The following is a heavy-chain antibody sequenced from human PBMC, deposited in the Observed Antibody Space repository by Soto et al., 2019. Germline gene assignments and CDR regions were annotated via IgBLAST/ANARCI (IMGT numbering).Heavy chain of an antibody. CDR1: GGTFSSYT. J-gene: IGHJ2*01. Sequence: QVQLVQSGAEVKKPGSWVKVSCKASGGTFSSYTISWVRQAPGQGLECMGRIIPILGIANYAQKFQGRVTITADKSTSTAYMELSSLRSEDTAVYYCAREVGLNDYSDYDWYFDLWGRGTLVTVSS. D-gene: IGHD4-17*01. CDR2: IIPILGIA. CDR3: AREVGLNDYSDYDWYFDL. V-gene: IGHV1-69*08.